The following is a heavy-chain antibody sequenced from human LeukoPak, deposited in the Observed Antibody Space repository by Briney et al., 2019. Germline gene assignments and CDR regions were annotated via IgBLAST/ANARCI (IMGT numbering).Heavy chain of an antibody. CDR1: GFTFSRFW. Sequence: GGSLRLSCATSGFTFSRFWMSWVRQAPGKGLEWVANIKQDGSEKYYVDSVKGRFTISRDNAKNSLYLQMNSLRAEDTAVFYCARDGTYTDYDPDFDIWGQGTLVTVSS. CDR2: IKQDGSEK. CDR3: ARDGTYTDYDPDFDI. D-gene: IGHD5-12*01. V-gene: IGHV3-7*04. J-gene: IGHJ4*02.